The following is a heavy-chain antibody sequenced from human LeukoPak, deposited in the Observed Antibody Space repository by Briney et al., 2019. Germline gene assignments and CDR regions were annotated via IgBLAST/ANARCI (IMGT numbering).Heavy chain of an antibody. CDR1: GYTFTSYY. CDR3: ARDTTTGIDY. D-gene: IGHD1-1*01. Sequence: ASVTVSCKASGYTFTSYYMHWVREAPGQELEWMGIINPSGGSTSYAQKFQGRVTMTRDTSTSTVYMELSSLRSEDTAVYYCARDTTTGIDYWGQGTLVTVSS. V-gene: IGHV1-46*01. CDR2: INPSGGST. J-gene: IGHJ4*02.